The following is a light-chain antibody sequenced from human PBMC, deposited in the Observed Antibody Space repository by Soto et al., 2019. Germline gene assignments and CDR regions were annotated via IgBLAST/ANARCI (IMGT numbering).Light chain of an antibody. V-gene: IGLV1-44*01. J-gene: IGLJ1*01. CDR2: STS. Sequence: QSVLTQPPSASGTPGQRVTISCSGSSSIIGTHTVNWYQQLPGTAPKLLIYSTSQRPSGVPDRFSSSKSGTSASLAISGLQSEDEADYYCAAWDDSLNGYVFGIGTKLTVL. CDR1: SSIIGTHT. CDR3: AAWDDSLNGYV.